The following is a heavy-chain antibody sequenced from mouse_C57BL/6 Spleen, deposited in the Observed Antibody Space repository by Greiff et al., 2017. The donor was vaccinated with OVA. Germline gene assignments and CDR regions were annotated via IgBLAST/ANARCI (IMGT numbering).Heavy chain of an antibody. CDR1: GYTFTDYN. Sequence: DVQLQESGPELVKPGASVKIPCKASGYTFTDYNMDWVKQSHGKSLEWIGDINPNNGGTIYNQKFKGKATLTVDTSSSTAYMELRSLTSEDTAVYYCARGAGPELTGNGWFAYWGQGTLVTVSA. CDR3: ARGAGPELTGNGWFAY. CDR2: INPNNGGT. V-gene: IGHV1-18*01. D-gene: IGHD4-1*01. J-gene: IGHJ3*01.